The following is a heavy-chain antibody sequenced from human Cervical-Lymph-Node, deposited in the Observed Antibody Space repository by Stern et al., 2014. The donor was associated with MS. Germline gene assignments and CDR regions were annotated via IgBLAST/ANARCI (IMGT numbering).Heavy chain of an antibody. V-gene: IGHV4-61*02. Sequence: QVQLQESGPGLVKPSQTLSLTCTVSGGSISSGNYYWSWIRQPAGEGLEWIGRIYRSGSPQYNPPLKTRVTLLAATPTNQLPLRRSSVTAADTAVYYCARGNYDVLTDNGGHGFDIWGQGTMVTVSS. CDR1: GGSISSGNYY. D-gene: IGHD3-9*01. CDR3: ARGNYDVLTDNGGHGFDI. CDR2: IYRSGSP. J-gene: IGHJ3*02.